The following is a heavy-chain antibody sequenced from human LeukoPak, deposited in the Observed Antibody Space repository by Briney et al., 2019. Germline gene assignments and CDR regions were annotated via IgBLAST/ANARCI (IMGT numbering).Heavy chain of an antibody. CDR2: INPNSGGT. Sequence: ASVKVSCKASGYTFTGYYMHWVRQAPGQGLEWMGWINPNSGGTNYAQKFQGRVTMTRDTSISTADMELSRLRSDDTAVYYCARDISPVLSRPGYCSSTSCYIGEFDPWGQGTLVTVSS. D-gene: IGHD2-2*02. V-gene: IGHV1-2*02. CDR1: GYTFTGYY. J-gene: IGHJ5*02. CDR3: ARDISPVLSRPGYCSSTSCYIGEFDP.